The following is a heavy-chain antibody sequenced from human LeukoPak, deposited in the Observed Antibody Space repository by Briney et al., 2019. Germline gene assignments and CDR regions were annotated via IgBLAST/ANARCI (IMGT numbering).Heavy chain of an antibody. CDR2: ISWNSGSI. Sequence: GRSLRLSCAASGFTFDDYAMHWVRQAPGKGLEWVSGISWNSGSIGYADSVKGRFTISRDNAKNSLYLQMNSLRAEDTAVYYCAREGSSSWFNYYYYYMDVWGKGATVTISS. D-gene: IGHD6-13*01. V-gene: IGHV3-9*01. J-gene: IGHJ6*03. CDR1: GFTFDDYA. CDR3: AREGSSSWFNYYYYYMDV.